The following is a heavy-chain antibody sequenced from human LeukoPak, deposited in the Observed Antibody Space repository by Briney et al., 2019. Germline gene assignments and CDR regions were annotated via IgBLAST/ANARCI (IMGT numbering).Heavy chain of an antibody. CDR1: GFTFSDYY. CDR3: ARDSGVCSGGSCYDY. J-gene: IGHJ4*02. Sequence: GGSLRLSRAASGFTFSDYYMSWIRQAPGKGLEWVSYISSSSSYTNYADSVKGRFTISRDNAKNSLYLQMNSLRAEDTAVYYCARDSGVCSGGSCYDYWGQGTLVTVSS. V-gene: IGHV3-11*05. D-gene: IGHD2-15*01. CDR2: ISSSSSYT.